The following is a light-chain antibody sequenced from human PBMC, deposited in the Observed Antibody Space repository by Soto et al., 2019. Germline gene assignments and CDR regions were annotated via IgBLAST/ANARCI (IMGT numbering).Light chain of an antibody. V-gene: IGKV3-11*01. Sequence: EIVLTQSPSTLSLSPGERAPLSCWASQSIHTSLAWYQQKSGKPPRLVIYDSTLRANGVPDRFGGSRSGTEFTLTINSLEPEDFAVYYCQQRNVWPPITFGQGTRLEIK. CDR2: DST. CDR1: QSIHTS. CDR3: QQRNVWPPIT. J-gene: IGKJ5*01.